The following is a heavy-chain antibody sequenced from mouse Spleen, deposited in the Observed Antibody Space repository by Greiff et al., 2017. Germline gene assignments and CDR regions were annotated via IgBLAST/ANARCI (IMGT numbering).Heavy chain of an antibody. CDR1: GYSFTGYF. CDR2: INPYNGDT. D-gene: IGHD2-5*01. J-gene: IGHJ4*01. CDR3: ARGPYSNYDAMDY. V-gene: IGHV1-20*01. Sequence: VQLQQSGPELVKPGDSVKISCKASGYSFTGYFMNWVMQSHGKSLEWIGRINPYNGDTFYNQKFKGKATLTVDKSSSTAHMELRRLTSEDSAVYYCARGPYSNYDAMDYWGQGTSVTVSS.